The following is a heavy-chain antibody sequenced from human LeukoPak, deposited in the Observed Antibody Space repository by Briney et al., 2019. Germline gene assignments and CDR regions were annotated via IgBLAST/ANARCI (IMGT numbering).Heavy chain of an antibody. CDR3: ARDPYSSTFYYYYYMAV. D-gene: IGHD2-2*01. CDR1: GYTFTGYY. J-gene: IGHJ6*03. CDR2: INPNSGGT. Sequence: ASVKVSCKASGYTFTGYYMHWVRQAPGQGLEWMGWINPNSGGTNYAQKFQGRVTMTRDTSISTAYMELSRLRSDDTAVYYCARDPYSSTFYYYYYMAVWGKGTTVTVSS. V-gene: IGHV1-2*02.